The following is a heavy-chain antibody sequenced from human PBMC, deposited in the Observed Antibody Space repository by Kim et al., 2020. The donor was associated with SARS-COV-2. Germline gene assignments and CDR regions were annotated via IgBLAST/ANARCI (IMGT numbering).Heavy chain of an antibody. CDR2: ISYDGSNK. CDR3: AKVPIGSGSYYNHYYYYGMEV. V-gene: IGHV3-30*18. Sequence: GGSLRLSCAASGFTFSSYGMHWVRQAPGKGLEWVAVISYDGSNKYYADSVKGRFTISRDNSKNTLYLQMNSLRAEDTAVYYCAKVPIGSGSYYNHYYYYGMEVWRAGTTLTVSS. J-gene: IGHJ6*04. D-gene: IGHD3-10*01. CDR1: GFTFSSYG.